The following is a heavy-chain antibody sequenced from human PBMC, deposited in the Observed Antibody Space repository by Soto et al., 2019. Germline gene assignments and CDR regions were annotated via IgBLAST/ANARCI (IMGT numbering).Heavy chain of an antibody. CDR3: AKDQNEYSSSWEEFDY. CDR2: ISYDGSNK. V-gene: IGHV3-30*18. Sequence: SLRLSCAASGFTFSSYGMHWVRQAPGKGLEWVAVISYDGSNKYYADSVKGRFTISRDNSKNTLYLQMNSLRAEDTAVYYCAKDQNEYSSSWEEFDYWGQGTLVTVSS. D-gene: IGHD6-13*01. CDR1: GFTFSSYG. J-gene: IGHJ4*02.